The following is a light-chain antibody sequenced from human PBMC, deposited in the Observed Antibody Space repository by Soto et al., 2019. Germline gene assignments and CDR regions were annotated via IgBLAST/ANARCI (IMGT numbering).Light chain of an antibody. CDR3: QQYDSSPLT. CDR1: QSVSSSY. Sequence: EIVLTQSPGTLSLSPGERATLSCRASQSVSSSYLAWYQQKPGQAPRLLIYGASSRATGIPDWFSGSGSGTDFTLTISRLEPEDFVVYYCQQYDSSPLTFGGGTKVEIK. V-gene: IGKV3-20*01. J-gene: IGKJ4*01. CDR2: GAS.